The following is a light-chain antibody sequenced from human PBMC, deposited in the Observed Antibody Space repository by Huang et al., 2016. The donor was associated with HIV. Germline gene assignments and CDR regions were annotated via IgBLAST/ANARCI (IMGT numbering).Light chain of an antibody. V-gene: IGKV3-11*01. Sequence: EIVLTQSPATLSLSPGERATLSCRASQSVSSYLAWYQQKPGQAPRLLIYDTSNRATGIPTRVSGSGSGTDFTLTISSLEPEDFAVYYCQQRSNWPLTFGGGTKVEIK. J-gene: IGKJ4*01. CDR1: QSVSSY. CDR2: DTS. CDR3: QQRSNWPLT.